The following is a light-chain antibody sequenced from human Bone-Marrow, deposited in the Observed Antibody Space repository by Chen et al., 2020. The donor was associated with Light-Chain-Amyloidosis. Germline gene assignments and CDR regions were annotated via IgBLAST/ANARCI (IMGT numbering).Light chain of an antibody. Sequence: NVLLTQPHSVSESPGNTVIISFTRSSGSIANNYVQWYQQRPGSSPTTVIYEDAQRPSGVPDRFSGSIDRSSNSASLTISGLKTEDEADYYCQSYQGSSQGVFGGGTKLTVL. J-gene: IGLJ3*02. CDR2: EDA. V-gene: IGLV6-57*01. CDR3: QSYQGSSQGV. CDR1: SGSIANNY.